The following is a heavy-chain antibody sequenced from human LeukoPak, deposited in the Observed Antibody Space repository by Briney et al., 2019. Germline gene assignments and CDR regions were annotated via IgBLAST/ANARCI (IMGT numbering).Heavy chain of an antibody. CDR3: AKDSTSCSGGSCYSGLIPWTDY. CDR1: GFTFSSYA. Sequence: PGGSLRLSCAASGFTFSSYAMSWVRQAPGKGLEWVSAISGSGGSTYYADSVKGRFTISRDNSKNTLYLQMNSLRAEDTAVYYCAKDSTSCSGGSCYSGLIPWTDYWGQGTLVTVSS. J-gene: IGHJ4*02. V-gene: IGHV3-23*01. D-gene: IGHD2-15*01. CDR2: ISGSGGST.